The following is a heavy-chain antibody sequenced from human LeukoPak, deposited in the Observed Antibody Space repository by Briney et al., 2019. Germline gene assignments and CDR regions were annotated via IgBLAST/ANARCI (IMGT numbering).Heavy chain of an antibody. V-gene: IGHV3-74*01. D-gene: IGHD6-13*01. J-gene: IGHJ1*01. Sequence: GGSLRLSCAASGFTFSSYWMHWVRQAPGKGLVWVSRINSDGSSTSYADSVKGRFTISRDNAKNTLYLQMNSLRAEDTAVYYCARADGSSWHRAEYFQHWGQGTLVTVSS. CDR3: ARADGSSWHRAEYFQH. CDR1: GFTFSSYW. CDR2: INSDGSST.